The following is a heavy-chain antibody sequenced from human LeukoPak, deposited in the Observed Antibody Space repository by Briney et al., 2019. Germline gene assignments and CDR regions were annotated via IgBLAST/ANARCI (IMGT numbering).Heavy chain of an antibody. CDR3: ATDQGSWDYYGMDV. J-gene: IGHJ6*02. D-gene: IGHD6-13*01. Sequence: ASVKVSCKVSGYTISEVSIHWVRQAPGKGLEWMGGFDPEDGETIYAQKFQGRVTMTEDTSTDTAYMELSSLRSEDTAVYYCATDQGSWDYYGMDVWGQGTTVTVSS. V-gene: IGHV1-24*01. CDR1: GYTISEVS. CDR2: FDPEDGET.